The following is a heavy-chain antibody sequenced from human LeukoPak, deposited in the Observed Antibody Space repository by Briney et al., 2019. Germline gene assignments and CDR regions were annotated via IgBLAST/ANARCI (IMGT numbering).Heavy chain of an antibody. CDR2: ISAYNGNT. CDR3: ARDLTYCSDINCYSGFFGS. V-gene: IGHV1-18*01. Sequence: ASVKVSCKASGYTFTSYGINWVRLAPGQGLEWMGWISAYNGNTHYAQKLQGRVTMTTDTSTSTAYMDLRSLRSDDTAVYYCARDLTYCSDINCYSGFFGSWGQGTRVTVSS. CDR1: GYTFTSYG. D-gene: IGHD2-15*01. J-gene: IGHJ5*02.